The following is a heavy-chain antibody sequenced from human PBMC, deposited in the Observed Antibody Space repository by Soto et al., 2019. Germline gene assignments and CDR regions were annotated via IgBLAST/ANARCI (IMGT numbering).Heavy chain of an antibody. Sequence: GESLKISCKGSGYSFTSYWISWVRQMPGKGLEWMGRIDPSDSYTNYSPSFQGHVTISADKSISTAYLQWSSLKASDTAMYYCARLNKSIVVVPAAIESSYYYYYGMDVWGQGTTVTVPS. D-gene: IGHD2-2*02. V-gene: IGHV5-10-1*01. CDR3: ARLNKSIVVVPAAIESSYYYYYGMDV. CDR2: IDPSDSYT. CDR1: GYSFTSYW. J-gene: IGHJ6*02.